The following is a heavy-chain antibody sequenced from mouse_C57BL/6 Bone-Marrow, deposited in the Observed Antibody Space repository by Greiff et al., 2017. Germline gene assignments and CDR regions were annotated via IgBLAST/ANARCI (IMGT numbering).Heavy chain of an antibody. CDR1: GYTFTSYW. CDR3: ARDTTAYAMDY. V-gene: IGHV1-69*01. D-gene: IGHD1-2*01. CDR2: IDPSDSYT. Sequence: QVQLQQPGAELVMPGASVKLSCKASGYTFTSYWMHWVKQRPGQGLEWIGEIDPSDSYTNYTQKFKGKSTLTVDKSSSTAYMQLSSLTSEDSAVYYCARDTTAYAMDYWGQGTSVTVSS. J-gene: IGHJ4*01.